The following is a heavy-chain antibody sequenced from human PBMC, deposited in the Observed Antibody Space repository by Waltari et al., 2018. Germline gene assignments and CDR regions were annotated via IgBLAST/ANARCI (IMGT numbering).Heavy chain of an antibody. CDR1: GGTFSSYA. CDR3: AGIVGSPSGGYYGMDV. V-gene: IGHV1-69*05. CDR2: IIPIFGPA. J-gene: IGHJ6*02. Sequence: QVQLVQSGAEVKKPGSSVKVSCKASGGTFSSYAISWVRQAPGQGLEWMGGIIPIFGPANDAQKFQGRVTITTDESTSTAYMELSSLRSEDTAVYYCAGIVGSPSGGYYGMDVWGQGTTVTVSS. D-gene: IGHD1-26*01.